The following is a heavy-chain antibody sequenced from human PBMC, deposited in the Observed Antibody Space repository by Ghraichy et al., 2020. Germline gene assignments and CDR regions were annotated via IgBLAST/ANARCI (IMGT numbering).Heavy chain of an antibody. V-gene: IGHV3-53*01. CDR3: ARLPPTMTTVVKGGGYGYYYYYGMDV. J-gene: IGHJ6*02. CDR1: GFTVSSNY. Sequence: GGSLRLSCAASGFTVSSNYMSWVRQAPGKGLEWVSVIYSGGSTYYADSVKGRFTISRDNSKNTLYLQMNSLRAEDTAVYYCARLPPTMTTVVKGGGYGYYYYYGMDVWGQGTTVTVSS. CDR2: IYSGGST. D-gene: IGHD4-23*01.